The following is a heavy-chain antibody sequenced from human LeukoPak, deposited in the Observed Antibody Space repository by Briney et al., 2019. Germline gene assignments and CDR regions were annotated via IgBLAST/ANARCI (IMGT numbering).Heavy chain of an antibody. J-gene: IGHJ4*02. Sequence: GGSLRLSCAASGFTFSSYSMNWVRQAPGKGLEWVSYISSSSSPIYYADSVKGRFTISRDNAKNSLYLQMNSLRAEDTAVYYCARGSSSWYSPDFDYWGQGTLVTVSS. CDR1: GFTFSSYS. D-gene: IGHD6-13*01. V-gene: IGHV3-48*01. CDR3: ARGSSSWYSPDFDY. CDR2: ISSSSSPI.